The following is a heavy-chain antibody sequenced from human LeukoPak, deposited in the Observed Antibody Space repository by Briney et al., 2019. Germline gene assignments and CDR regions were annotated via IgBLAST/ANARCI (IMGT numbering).Heavy chain of an antibody. V-gene: IGHV3-30*02. D-gene: IGHD6-19*01. CDR3: AKEAVAGNYYYYYYMDV. J-gene: IGHJ6*03. CDR2: IRYDGSNK. Sequence: PGGSLRLSCAASGFTFSSYGMHWVRQAPGKGLEWVAFIRYDGSNKYYADSVKGRFTISRDNSKNTLYLQMNSLRAEDTAVYYCAKEAVAGNYYYYYYMDVWGKGTTVTISS. CDR1: GFTFSSYG.